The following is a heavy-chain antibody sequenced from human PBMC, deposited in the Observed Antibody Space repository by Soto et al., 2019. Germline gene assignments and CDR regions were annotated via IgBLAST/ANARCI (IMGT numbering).Heavy chain of an antibody. V-gene: IGHV4-39*01. CDR2: IYYSGRT. Sequence: QLQLQESGPGLVKPSETLSLTCTVSGGSISSSSYYWGWIRQPPGKGLEWIGSIYYSGRTYYNPSLKSRLTISVDTSKNQFSLKLSSVTAADTAVYYWARQAEIGWFDPWGQGTLVTVSS. CDR1: GGSISSSSYY. CDR3: ARQAEIGWFDP. J-gene: IGHJ5*02.